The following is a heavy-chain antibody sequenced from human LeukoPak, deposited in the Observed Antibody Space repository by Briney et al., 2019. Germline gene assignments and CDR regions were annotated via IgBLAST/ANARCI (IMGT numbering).Heavy chain of an antibody. V-gene: IGHV3-9*01. CDR1: GFIFDGYA. Sequence: PGGSLRLSCAPSGFIFDGYAMHWVRQAPGKGLEWVSSVTWNSDRLDYADSVKGRFIISRDNAKNSLYLQMNNLRVEDTALYFCAKDIYRRYFDSSGRPYSYFYMDVWGKGTTVTVSS. CDR3: AKDIYRRYFDSSGRPYSYFYMDV. D-gene: IGHD3-22*01. CDR2: VTWNSDRL. J-gene: IGHJ6*03.